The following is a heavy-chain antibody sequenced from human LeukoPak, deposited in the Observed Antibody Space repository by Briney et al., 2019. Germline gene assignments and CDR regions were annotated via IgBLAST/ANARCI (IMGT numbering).Heavy chain of an antibody. J-gene: IGHJ4*02. CDR1: GGSISSSSYY. CDR3: ARRGGYYRYFDY. CDR2: CYYRGST. D-gene: IGHD3-3*01. V-gene: IGHV4-39*07. Sequence: SETLSLTCTVSGGSISSSSYYWGWIRQPPGKGLEWIGSCYYRGSTYLDPSLTSRVTISVDTSKNQFSLKLTSVTAADAAVYFCARRGGYYRYFDYWGQGTLVTVSS.